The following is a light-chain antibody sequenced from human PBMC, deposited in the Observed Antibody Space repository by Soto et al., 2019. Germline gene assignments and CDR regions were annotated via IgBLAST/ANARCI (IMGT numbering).Light chain of an antibody. V-gene: IGLV4-69*01. CDR2: VNSDGGH. Sequence: QLVLTQSPSASASLGASVKLTCTLSSGHSSYGIAWHQQQPEKGPRFLMKVNSDGGHNKGDGIPDRFSGSSSGAERYLTISSLQSEDEADYYCQTWGAGIQVFCGGTKLTVL. CDR3: QTWGAGIQV. J-gene: IGLJ3*02. CDR1: SGHSSYG.